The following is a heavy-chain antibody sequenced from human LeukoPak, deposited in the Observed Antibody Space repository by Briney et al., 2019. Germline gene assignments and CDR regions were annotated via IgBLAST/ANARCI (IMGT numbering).Heavy chain of an antibody. V-gene: IGHV3-23*01. D-gene: IGHD1-14*01. CDR3: AKVTDEVYFTYYFDY. Sequence: SGGGGSAYYADSVKGRFTISRDNSKNTLYLQVNSLRAEDTAVYYCAKVTDEVYFTYYFDYWGQGTLVTVSS. CDR2: SGGGGSA. J-gene: IGHJ4*02.